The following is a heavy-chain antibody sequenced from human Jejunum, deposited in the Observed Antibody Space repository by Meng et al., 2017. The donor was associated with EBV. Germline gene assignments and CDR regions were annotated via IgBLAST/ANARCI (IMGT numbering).Heavy chain of an antibody. Sequence: QLVESGGGVVQPGMSMRLSCAASGFTFSHNGMFWVRQGPGKGPEWVAILPSYGGKIYYSDSVKGRFSVSRDNSKNTLYLQMNSLRAEDTAVYYCAKDSRGSHDGYSNTWGPFDLWGPGTLVTVYS. D-gene: IGHD4-11*01. V-gene: IGHV3-30*18. CDR1: GFTFSHNG. CDR3: AKDSRGSHDGYSNTWGPFDL. J-gene: IGHJ4*01. CDR2: LPSYGGKI.